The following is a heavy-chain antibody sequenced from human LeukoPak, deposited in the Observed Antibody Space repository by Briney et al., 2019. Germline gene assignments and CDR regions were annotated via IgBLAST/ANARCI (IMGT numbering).Heavy chain of an antibody. D-gene: IGHD3-9*01. CDR1: VFTFISYA. J-gene: IGHJ4*02. CDR2: ISGSGGST. Sequence: GGSLRLSCVASVFTFISYAMSWGRQAPGKGLEWVSAISGSGGSTYYADSVKGRFTISRDNSKNTLYLQMNSLRAEDTAVYYCACKHYDILTGYYSFDYWGQGTLVTVSS. CDR3: ACKHYDILTGYYSFDY. V-gene: IGHV3-23*01.